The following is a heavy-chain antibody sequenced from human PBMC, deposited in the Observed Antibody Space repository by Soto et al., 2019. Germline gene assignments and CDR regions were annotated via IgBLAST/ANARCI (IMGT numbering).Heavy chain of an antibody. CDR1: GFTFSSYG. D-gene: IGHD2-2*01. CDR3: ANEPGGYCSSTSCYSYYYYGMDV. CDR2: ISYDGSNK. Sequence: PGGSLRLSCAASGFTFSSYGMHWVRQAPGKGLEWVAVISYDGSNKYYADSVKGRFTISRDNSKNTLYLQMNSLRAEDTAVYYCANEPGGYCSSTSCYSYYYYGMDVWGQGTTVTVSS. V-gene: IGHV3-30*18. J-gene: IGHJ6*02.